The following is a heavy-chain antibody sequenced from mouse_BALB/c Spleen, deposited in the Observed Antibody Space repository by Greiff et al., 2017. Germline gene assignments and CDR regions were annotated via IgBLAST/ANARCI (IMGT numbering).Heavy chain of an antibody. CDR2: IRNKANGYTT. CDR3: ARHGYYYAMDY. V-gene: IGHV7-3*02. CDR1: GFTFTDYY. J-gene: IGHJ4*01. Sequence: EVHLVESGGGLVQPGGSLRLSCATSGFTFTDYYMSWVRQPPGKALEWLGFIRNKANGYTTEYSASVKGRFTISRDNSQSILYLQMNTLRAEDSATYYCARHGYYYAMDYWGQGTSVTVSS.